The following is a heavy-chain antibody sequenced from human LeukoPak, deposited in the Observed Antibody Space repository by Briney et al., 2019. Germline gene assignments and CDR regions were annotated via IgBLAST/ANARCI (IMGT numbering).Heavy chain of an antibody. CDR1: GFTFSSYA. V-gene: IGHV3-23*01. Sequence: GSLRLSCAASGFTFSSYAMSWVRQAPGKGLEWVSAISGSGGSTYYADSVKGRFTISRDNSKNTLYLHMNSLRAEDTAVYYCAKGVSSSWYQYFQHWGQGTLVTVSS. D-gene: IGHD6-13*01. CDR3: AKGVSSSWYQYFQH. CDR2: ISGSGGST. J-gene: IGHJ1*01.